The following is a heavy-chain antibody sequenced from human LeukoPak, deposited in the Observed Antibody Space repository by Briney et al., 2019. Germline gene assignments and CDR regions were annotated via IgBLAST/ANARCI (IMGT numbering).Heavy chain of an antibody. V-gene: IGHV4-38-2*02. CDR1: GYSISSGYY. CDR2: IYHSGST. J-gene: IGHJ4*02. CDR3: ARWQWKSSDY. Sequence: SETLSLTCTVSGYSISSGYYWGWIRQPPGKGLEWIGSIYHSGSTYYNPSLKSRVTISVDTSKNQFSLKLSSVTAADTAVYHCARWQWKSSDYWGQGTLVTVSS. D-gene: IGHD6-19*01.